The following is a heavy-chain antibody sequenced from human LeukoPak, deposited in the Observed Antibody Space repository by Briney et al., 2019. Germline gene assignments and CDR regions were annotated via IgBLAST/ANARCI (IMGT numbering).Heavy chain of an antibody. CDR1: GFTVSSNY. Sequence: GGSLRLSRAASGFTVSSNYMSWVRQAPGKGLEWVSVIYSGGSTYYADSVKGRFTISRDNSKNTVYLQMNSLRAEDTAVYYCANPRSGISNFWGQGTLVTVSS. D-gene: IGHD4-23*01. CDR2: IYSGGST. J-gene: IGHJ4*02. V-gene: IGHV3-53*01. CDR3: ANPRSGISNF.